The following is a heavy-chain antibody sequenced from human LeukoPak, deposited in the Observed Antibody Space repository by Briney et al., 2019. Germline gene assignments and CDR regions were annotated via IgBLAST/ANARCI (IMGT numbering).Heavy chain of an antibody. V-gene: IGHV5-51*01. J-gene: IGHJ4*02. Sequence: GESLKISCKGSGYIFTNYWIVWVRQMPGKGLEWMGVLNPGDSDTKYSPSFQGQVSISADKSITTAYLQWSSLKASDTAMYYCARRDMATTYFDYWGQGTLVTVSS. CDR1: GYIFTNYW. D-gene: IGHD5-24*01. CDR2: LNPGDSDT. CDR3: ARRDMATTYFDY.